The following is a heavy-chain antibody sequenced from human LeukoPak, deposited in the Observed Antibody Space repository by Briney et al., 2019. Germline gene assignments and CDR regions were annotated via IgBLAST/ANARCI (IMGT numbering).Heavy chain of an antibody. CDR3: ARDVRYCSGGSCYSGDY. Sequence: GGSLRLSCAASGFTFSSYAMSWVRQAPGKGLEWVSYISSSGSTIYYADSVKGRFTISRDNAKNSLYLQMNSLRVEDTAVYYCARDVRYCSGGSCYSGDYWGQGTLVTVSS. CDR1: GFTFSSYA. CDR2: ISSSGSTI. D-gene: IGHD2-15*01. V-gene: IGHV3-48*03. J-gene: IGHJ4*02.